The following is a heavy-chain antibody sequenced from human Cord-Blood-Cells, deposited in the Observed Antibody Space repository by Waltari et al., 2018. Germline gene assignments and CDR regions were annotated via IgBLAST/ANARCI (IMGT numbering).Heavy chain of an antibody. D-gene: IGHD3-9*01. V-gene: IGHV1-2*02. CDR2: INPNSGGT. J-gene: IGHJ4*02. CDR3: ARDGYYDILTGYYFDY. Sequence: HWVRQAPGQGLEWMGWINPNSGGTNYAQKFQGRVTMTRDTSISTAYMELSRLRSDDTAVYYCARDGYYDILTGYYFDYWGQGTLVTVSS.